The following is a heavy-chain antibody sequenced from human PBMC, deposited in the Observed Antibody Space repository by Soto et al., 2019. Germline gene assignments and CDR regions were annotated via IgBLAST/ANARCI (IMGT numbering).Heavy chain of an antibody. J-gene: IGHJ4*02. CDR2: TYYSGST. Sequence: SETLSLTCSLSGDSISHYYWSWVRQPPGKGLEWIGYTYYSGSTNYNPSLRSRVTISVDTSQNQFSLRLNSVTAADTAVYYCARIGGYCSRASCYGHFDYWGGGTLVTVSS. V-gene: IGHV4-59*01. CDR3: ARIGGYCSRASCYGHFDY. CDR1: GDSISHYY. D-gene: IGHD2-2*01.